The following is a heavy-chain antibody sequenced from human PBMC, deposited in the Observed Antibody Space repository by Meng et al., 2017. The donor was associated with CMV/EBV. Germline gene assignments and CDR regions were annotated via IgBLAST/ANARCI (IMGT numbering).Heavy chain of an antibody. D-gene: IGHD2-2*01. CDR3: ARLKLGYCSSTSCYAPYYYYGMDV. V-gene: IGHV3-66*02. CDR1: GFTVSSNY. CDR2: IYSGGST. J-gene: IGHJ6*02. Sequence: GESLKISCAASGFTVSSNYMSWVRQAPGKGLEWVSVIYSGGSTYYADSVKGRFTNSRDNSKNTLYLQMNSLRAEDTAVYYCARLKLGYCSSTSCYAPYYYYGMDVWGQGTTVTVSS.